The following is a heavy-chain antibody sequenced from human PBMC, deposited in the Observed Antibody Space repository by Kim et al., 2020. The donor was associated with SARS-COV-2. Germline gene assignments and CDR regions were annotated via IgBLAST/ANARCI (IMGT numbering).Heavy chain of an antibody. CDR1: GGSISSSNW. Sequence: SETLSLTCAVSGGSISSSNWWSWVRQPPGKGLGWIGEIYHSGSTNYNPSLKSRVTISVDKTKNQFSLKLSSVTAADTAVYYCAGPGGSSGWFDYWGQGTLVTVSS. V-gene: IGHV4-4*02. D-gene: IGHD6-19*01. CDR3: AGPGGSSGWFDY. J-gene: IGHJ4*02. CDR2: IYHSGST.